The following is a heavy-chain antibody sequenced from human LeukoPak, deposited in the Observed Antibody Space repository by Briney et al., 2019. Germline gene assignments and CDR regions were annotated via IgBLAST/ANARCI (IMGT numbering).Heavy chain of an antibody. CDR1: GGSISSYY. Sequence: SETLSLTCTVSGGSISSYYWSWIRQPPGKGLEWIGYIYTSGSTNYNPSLKSRVTISVGTSKNQFSLKLSSVTAADTAVYYCARWKLNYSAFDIWGQGTMVTVSS. J-gene: IGHJ3*02. CDR2: IYTSGST. V-gene: IGHV4-4*09. D-gene: IGHD1-7*01. CDR3: ARWKLNYSAFDI.